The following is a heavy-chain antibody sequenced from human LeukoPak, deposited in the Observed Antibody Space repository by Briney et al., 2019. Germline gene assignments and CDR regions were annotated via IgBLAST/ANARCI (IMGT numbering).Heavy chain of an antibody. CDR1: GYSISSGYY. CDR3: ASGYGSYYFDS. D-gene: IGHD5-18*01. V-gene: IGHV4-38-2*01. CDR2: IYHSGST. J-gene: IGHJ4*02. Sequence: SETLSLACAVAGYSISSGYYWGWIRQPPGKGLEWIGSIYHSGSTYYNPCLKSRVTISVDTSKNQFSVKLSGVTATDTAVYYCASGYGSYYFDSWGQGTLVTVSS.